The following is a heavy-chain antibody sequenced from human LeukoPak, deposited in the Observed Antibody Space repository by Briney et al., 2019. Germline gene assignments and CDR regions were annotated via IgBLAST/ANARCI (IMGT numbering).Heavy chain of an antibody. CDR2: IIGSGGST. J-gene: IGHJ6*02. CDR3: HLRFYGMDV. CDR1: GFTFSSYA. Sequence: GGSLRLSCAASGFTFSSYAMSWVRQAPGKGLEWVSSIIGSGGSTYYADSVKGRFTISRDNSKNTLYLQMNSLRAEDTALYYRHLRFYGMDVWGQGTTVTVSS. V-gene: IGHV3-23*01. D-gene: IGHD3-3*01.